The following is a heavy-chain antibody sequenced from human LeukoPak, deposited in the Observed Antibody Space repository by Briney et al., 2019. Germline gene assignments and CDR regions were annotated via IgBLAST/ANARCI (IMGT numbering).Heavy chain of an antibody. J-gene: IGHJ4*02. CDR3: ARDHNWGPDY. V-gene: IGHV1-2*02. CDR2: IHPKTGVT. D-gene: IGHD7-27*01. Sequence: TSVKVSCKASEYSFTDVFLHCLRHSPGQGLEWMAWIHPKTGVTNYAERFQGRLSLTRDTSISTLYMELNSLTSDDTAVYYCARDHNWGPDYWGQGTLVSVSS. CDR1: EYSFTDVF.